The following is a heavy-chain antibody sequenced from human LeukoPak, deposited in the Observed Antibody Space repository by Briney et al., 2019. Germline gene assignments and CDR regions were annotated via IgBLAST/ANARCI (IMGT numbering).Heavy chain of an antibody. Sequence: SETLSLTCTVSGGSISSYYWSWIRQPPGKGLEWIGYIYYSGSTNYNPSLKSRVTISVDTSKNQFSLKLSSVTAADTAVYYCAIERSGWYDQYFQHWGQGTLVTVSS. J-gene: IGHJ1*01. CDR2: IYYSGST. CDR3: AIERSGWYDQYFQH. CDR1: GGSISSYY. V-gene: IGHV4-59*01. D-gene: IGHD6-19*01.